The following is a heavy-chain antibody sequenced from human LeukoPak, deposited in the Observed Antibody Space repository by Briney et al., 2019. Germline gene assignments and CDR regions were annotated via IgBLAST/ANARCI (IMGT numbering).Heavy chain of an antibody. J-gene: IGHJ4*02. CDR3: ARQIYCGGDCYSGFDY. V-gene: IGHV4-39*01. CDR2: ICYSGST. D-gene: IGHD2-21*01. Sequence: KPSETLSLTCTVSGGSISSSSYYWGWIRQPPGKGLEWIGSICYSGSTYYNPSLKSRVTISVDTSKNQFSLKLSSVTAADTAVYYCARQIYCGGDCYSGFDYWGQGTLVTVSS. CDR1: GGSISSSSYY.